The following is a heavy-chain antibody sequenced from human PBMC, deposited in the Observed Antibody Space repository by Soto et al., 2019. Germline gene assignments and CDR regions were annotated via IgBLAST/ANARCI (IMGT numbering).Heavy chain of an antibody. V-gene: IGHV3-30-3*01. CDR2: ISYDGSNK. CDR3: ARSFGDDRYYYYGMDV. D-gene: IGHD3-16*01. Sequence: PVGSLRLSCAASGFTFSSYAMHWVRQAPGKGLEWVAVISYDGSNKYYADSVKGRFTISRYNSKNTLYLQMNSLRAEDTAVYYCARSFGDDRYYYYGMDVWGQGTTVTVSS. J-gene: IGHJ6*02. CDR1: GFTFSSYA.